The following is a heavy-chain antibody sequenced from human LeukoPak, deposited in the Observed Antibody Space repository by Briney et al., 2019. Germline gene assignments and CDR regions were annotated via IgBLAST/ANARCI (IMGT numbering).Heavy chain of an antibody. CDR2: IYTSGST. CDR3: ARAYYAYDAFDI. D-gene: IGHD3-3*01. J-gene: IGHJ3*02. Sequence: SETLSLTCTVSGGSVSSYYWSWIREPAGKELEWIGRIYTSGSTTSPLTLKSRVTMSVDKSKIQFSLKLSSVTAADTAVYYCARAYYAYDAFDIWGQGTMVTVAS. V-gene: IGHV4-4*07. CDR1: GGSVSSYY.